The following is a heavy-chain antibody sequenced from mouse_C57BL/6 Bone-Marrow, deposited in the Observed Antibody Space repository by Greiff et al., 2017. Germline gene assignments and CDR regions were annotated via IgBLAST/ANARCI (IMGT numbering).Heavy chain of an antibody. Sequence: QVQLQQPGAELVKPGASVKMSCKASGYTFTSYWITWVKQRPGQGLEWIGDIYPGSGSTNYNEKFKSKATLTVETSSSTAYMQLSSLTSEDSAVYYCARTDLPYYAMDYWGQGTSVTVSS. J-gene: IGHJ4*01. CDR2: IYPGSGST. CDR3: ARTDLPYYAMDY. V-gene: IGHV1-55*01. D-gene: IGHD2-1*01. CDR1: GYTFTSYW.